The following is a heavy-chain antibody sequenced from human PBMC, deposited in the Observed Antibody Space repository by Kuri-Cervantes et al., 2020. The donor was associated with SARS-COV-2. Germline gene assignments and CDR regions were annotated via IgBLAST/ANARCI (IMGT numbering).Heavy chain of an antibody. V-gene: IGHV3-21*01. CDR1: GFTFSSYS. D-gene: IGHD2-2*02. J-gene: IGHJ4*02. Sequence: GESLKISCAASGFTFSSYSMNWVRQAPGKGLEWVSFISSSSSYIYYADSVKGRFTISRDNAKNSLYLQMNSLRAEDTAVYYCATLGYCSSTSCYKRFDYWGQGTLVTVSS. CDR3: ATLGYCSSTSCYKRFDY. CDR2: ISSSSSYI.